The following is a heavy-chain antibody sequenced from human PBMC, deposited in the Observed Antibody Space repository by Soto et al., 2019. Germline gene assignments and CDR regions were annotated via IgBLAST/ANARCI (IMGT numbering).Heavy chain of an antibody. CDR1: GFTLRSFW. Sequence: PGGSLRLSCIGSGFTLRSFWMHWVRQGPGKGLTWVARVNPDGSRTTYADSVKGRFTISRDNAENTLFLEMSSLRVEDTEVYHCAGNTYHGLDVWGQGTTVTVSS. J-gene: IGHJ6*02. CDR2: VNPDGSRT. V-gene: IGHV3-74*01. CDR3: AGNTYHGLDV. D-gene: IGHD2-21*01.